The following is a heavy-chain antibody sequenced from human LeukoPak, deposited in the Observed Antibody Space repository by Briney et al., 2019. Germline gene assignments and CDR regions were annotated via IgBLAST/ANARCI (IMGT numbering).Heavy chain of an antibody. V-gene: IGHV1-2*02. J-gene: IGHJ4*02. CDR2: INPNSGGT. Sequence: GASVKVSCKASGYTFTSYDINWVRQAPGQGLEWMGWINPNSGGTNYAQKFQGRVTMTRDTSISTAYMELSRLRSDDTAVYYCARGLGYCSSTSCSPSRHWGQGTLVTVSS. D-gene: IGHD2-2*01. CDR1: GYTFTSYD. CDR3: ARGLGYCSSTSCSPSRH.